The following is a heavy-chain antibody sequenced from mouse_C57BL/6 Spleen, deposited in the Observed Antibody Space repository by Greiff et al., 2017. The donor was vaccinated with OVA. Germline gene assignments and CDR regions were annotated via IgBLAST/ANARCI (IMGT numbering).Heavy chain of an antibody. CDR2: IYPRSGNT. CDR3: ERKGLTGTAFAY. V-gene: IGHV1-81*01. J-gene: IGHJ3*01. D-gene: IGHD4-1*01. Sequence: QVQLQQSGAELARPGASVKLSCKASGYTFTSYGISWVKQRTGQGLEWIGEIYPRSGNTYYNEKFKGKATLTADKSSSTAYMELRSLTSEDSAVDFCERKGLTGTAFAYWGQGTLVTVSA. CDR1: GYTFTSYG.